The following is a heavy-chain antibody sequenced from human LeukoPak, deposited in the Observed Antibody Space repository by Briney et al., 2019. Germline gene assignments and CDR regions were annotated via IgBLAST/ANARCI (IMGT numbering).Heavy chain of an antibody. D-gene: IGHD1-20*01. CDR3: AKDGVTGTTWDY. Sequence: GSLRLSCAASGFTVGSYAMSWVRQAPGLGLVWVSAISGSGGSTYYADSVKGRFTISRDNSKNTLYLQMNSLRAEDTAVYYCAKDGVTGTTWDYWGQGTLVTVSS. J-gene: IGHJ4*02. CDR1: GFTVGSYA. CDR2: ISGSGGST. V-gene: IGHV3-23*01.